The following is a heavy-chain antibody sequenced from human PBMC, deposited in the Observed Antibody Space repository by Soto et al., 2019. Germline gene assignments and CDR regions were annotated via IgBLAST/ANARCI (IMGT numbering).Heavy chain of an antibody. Sequence: GGSLRLSCAASGFTFSSYAMSWVRQAPGKGLEWVSAISGSGGSTYYADSVKGRFTISRDNSENTLYLQMNSLRAEDTAVYYCARSFGAVAGHDYWGQGTLVTVSS. CDR2: ISGSGGST. CDR3: ARSFGAVAGHDY. D-gene: IGHD6-19*01. V-gene: IGHV3-23*01. CDR1: GFTFSSYA. J-gene: IGHJ4*02.